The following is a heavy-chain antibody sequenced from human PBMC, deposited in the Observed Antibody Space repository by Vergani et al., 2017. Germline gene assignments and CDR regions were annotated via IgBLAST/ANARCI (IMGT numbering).Heavy chain of an antibody. CDR2: IYTTGST. CDR3: ARGSTHWKQGAFDI. D-gene: IGHD1-1*01. CDR1: GDSIFSGNYY. J-gene: IGHJ3*02. Sequence: QVQLQESGPGLMKPSQTLSLTCTVSGDSIFSGNYYWSWIRQPAENELEWIGRIYTTGSTNYNPSLESQVTMSLDTSRNRFSLSLSSVTAADTAIYFCARGSTHWKQGAFDIWGQGTLVTVSS. V-gene: IGHV4-61*02.